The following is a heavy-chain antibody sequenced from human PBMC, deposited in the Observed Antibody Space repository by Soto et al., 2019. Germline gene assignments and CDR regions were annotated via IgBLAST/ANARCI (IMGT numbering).Heavy chain of an antibody. Sequence: QVQLVQSGAEVKKPGASVKVSCKASGSTFTSYDINWVRQATGQGLEWMGWMNPNSGNTGYAQKFQGRVTMTTNTSISTPYMELSRLSSVATAVYYCAREKTSYGMDVWGQGTTVTVSS. CDR1: GSTFTSYD. J-gene: IGHJ6*02. V-gene: IGHV1-8*01. CDR3: AREKTSYGMDV. CDR2: MNPNSGNT.